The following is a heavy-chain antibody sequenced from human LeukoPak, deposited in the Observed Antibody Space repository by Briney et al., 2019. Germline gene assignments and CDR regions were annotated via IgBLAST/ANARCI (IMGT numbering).Heavy chain of an antibody. CDR3: VRDFSNYVAFFDS. CDR2: IRHDESQT. V-gene: IGHV3-30*02. CDR1: GFTFRHHG. Sequence: SGGSLRLSCAASGFTFRHHGMHWVRQAPGKGLEWLAFIRHDESQTYYADSVRGRFTLSRDNSKSTLYFQIGSLRPEDTAIYYCVRDFSNYVAFFDSWGQGILVTVSS. J-gene: IGHJ4*02. D-gene: IGHD4-11*01.